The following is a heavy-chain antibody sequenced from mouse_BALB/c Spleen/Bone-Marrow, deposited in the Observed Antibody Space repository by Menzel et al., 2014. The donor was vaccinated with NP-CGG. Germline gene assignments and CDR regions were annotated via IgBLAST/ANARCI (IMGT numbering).Heavy chain of an antibody. V-gene: IGHV7-3*02. CDR2: IRNKANGYTT. CDR1: GFTFTDYY. D-gene: IGHD1-1*01. J-gene: IGHJ1*01. CDR3: ARDNYYCIYWYFDV. Sequence: EVKLMESGGGLVQPGGSLRLSCANSGFTFTDYYMSWVRQPPGKALEWLGFIRNKANGYTTEYSASVKGRFTISRDNSQSILYLQMNTLRAEDSATYYCARDNYYCIYWYFDVWGAGTTVTVSS.